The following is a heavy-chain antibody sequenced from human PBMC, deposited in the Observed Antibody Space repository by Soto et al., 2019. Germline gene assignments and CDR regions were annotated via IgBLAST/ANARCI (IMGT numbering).Heavy chain of an antibody. J-gene: IGHJ6*02. V-gene: IGHV3-30*18. Sequence: GGSLRLSCAASGFTFSSYGMHWVRQAPGKGLEWVAVISYDGSNKYYADSVKGRFTISRDNSKNTLYLQMNSLRAEDTAVYYCAKDLSDYGGTRAGDYYYYGMDVWGQGTTVTVSS. D-gene: IGHD4-17*01. CDR3: AKDLSDYGGTRAGDYYYYGMDV. CDR2: ISYDGSNK. CDR1: GFTFSSYG.